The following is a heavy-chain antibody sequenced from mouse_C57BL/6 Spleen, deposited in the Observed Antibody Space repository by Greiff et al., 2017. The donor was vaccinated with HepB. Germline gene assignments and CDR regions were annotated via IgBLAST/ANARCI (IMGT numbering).Heavy chain of an antibody. CDR3: TRSESSGYGY. Sequence: VQLQQSGAELVRPGASVTLSCKASGYTFTDYEMHWVKQTPVHGLEWIGAIDPETGGTAYNQKFKGKAILTADKSSSTAYMELRSLTSEDSAVYYCTRSESSGYGYWGQGTTLTVSS. CDR2: IDPETGGT. D-gene: IGHD3-2*02. CDR1: GYTFTDYE. J-gene: IGHJ2*01. V-gene: IGHV1-15*01.